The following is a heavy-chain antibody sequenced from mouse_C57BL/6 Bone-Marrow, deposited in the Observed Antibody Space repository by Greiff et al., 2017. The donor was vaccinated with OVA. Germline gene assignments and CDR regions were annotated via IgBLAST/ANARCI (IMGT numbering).Heavy chain of an antibody. V-gene: IGHV1-72*01. CDR3: AREVTTGYYYAIDY. J-gene: IGHJ4*01. D-gene: IGHD2-2*01. CDR2: IDPNSGGT. Sequence: VQLQQSGAELVKPGASVKLSCKASGYTFTSYWMHWVKQRPGRGLEWIGRIDPNSGGTKYNEKFKSKATLTVDKPSSTAYMQLSSLTSEDSAVYYCAREVTTGYYYAIDYWGQGTSVTVSS. CDR1: GYTFTSYW.